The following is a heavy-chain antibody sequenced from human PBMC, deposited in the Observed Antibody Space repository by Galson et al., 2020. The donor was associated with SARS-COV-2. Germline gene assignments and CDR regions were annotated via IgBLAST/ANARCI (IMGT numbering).Heavy chain of an antibody. Sequence: ASVKVSCKGSGYTFSGYYIHWVRQAPGQGLEWMGWINTNTGATNYAQNFQARVTMTRDTPISTAYMELSSLRHDDTAVYYCATQPRIVAVGGHYYYCMDVWGQGTTVIVSS. J-gene: IGHJ6*02. CDR1: GYTFSGYY. D-gene: IGHD3-22*01. CDR2: INTNTGAT. V-gene: IGHV1-2*02. CDR3: ATQPRIVAVGGHYYYCMDV.